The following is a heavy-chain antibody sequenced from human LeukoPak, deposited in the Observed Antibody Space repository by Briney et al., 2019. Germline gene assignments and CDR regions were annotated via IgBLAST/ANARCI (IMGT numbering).Heavy chain of an antibody. J-gene: IGHJ4*02. CDR2: IHTSGST. CDR3: ARDLFSRTGPDY. D-gene: IGHD3/OR15-3a*01. CDR1: GASIDTYY. Sequence: SETLSLTCSVSGASIDTYYWSWIRQPAGKGLEWIGHIHTSGSTNYNPSLKSRVTMSADTSKNQFSLKVNSVTAADTAVYSCARDLFSRTGPDYWGQGTLVTVSS. V-gene: IGHV4-4*07.